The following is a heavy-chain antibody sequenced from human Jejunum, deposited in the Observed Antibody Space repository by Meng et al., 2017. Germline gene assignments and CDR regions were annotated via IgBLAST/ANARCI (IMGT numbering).Heavy chain of an antibody. CDR2: MYFSGST. J-gene: IGHJ4*02. V-gene: IGHV4-61*01. CDR3: ARGHFDKYFDS. D-gene: IGHD3-22*01. CDR1: GGSVNSGCYY. Sequence: LQGSGPGLVRPSVTLCLTCTNSGGSVNSGCYYWSWIRQPPGKGLEWIGYMYFSGSTNYNASLKSRVTISVDTSKKQFSLKLTSVTAADTAVYYCARGHFDKYFDSWGQGTLVTVSS.